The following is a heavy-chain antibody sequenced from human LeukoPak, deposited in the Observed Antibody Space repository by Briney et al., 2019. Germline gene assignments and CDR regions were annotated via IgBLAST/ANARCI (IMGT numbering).Heavy chain of an antibody. CDR1: GYSFTNYD. CDR3: ARVYYFDY. CDR2: MNPKSGGT. Sequence: ASVKVSCKASGYSFTNYDINWVRQATGQGLEWMGWMNPKSGGTIYAQNFQGRVTMTRDTSISTAYMELSRLRSDDTAVYYCARVYYFDYWGQGTLVTVSS. J-gene: IGHJ4*02. V-gene: IGHV1-2*02.